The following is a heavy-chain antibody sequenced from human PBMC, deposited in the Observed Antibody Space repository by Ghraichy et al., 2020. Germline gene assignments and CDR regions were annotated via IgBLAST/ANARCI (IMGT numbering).Heavy chain of an antibody. J-gene: IGHJ4*02. CDR2: INHSGST. CDR3: ARLNWIFDY. V-gene: IGHV4-34*01. CDR1: GASFSGYY. D-gene: IGHD1-20*01. Sequence: SETLSLTCAVYGASFSGYYWSWIRQPPGKGLEWIGEINHSGSTNYNPSLKSRVTVSVDTSKNQFSLNLSSVTAADSAVYYCARLNWIFDYWGQGTLVTVSS.